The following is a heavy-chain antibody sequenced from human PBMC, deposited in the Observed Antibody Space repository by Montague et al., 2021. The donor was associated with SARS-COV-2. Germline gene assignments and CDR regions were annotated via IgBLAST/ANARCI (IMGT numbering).Heavy chain of an antibody. J-gene: IGHJ6*03. V-gene: IGHV4-34*01. D-gene: IGHD3-10*01. Sequence: SETRSLTCAVHGGSFSTYSWNWIRQPPGKGLEWIGEIHHGGSTNYNPSLKSRVTISADTSKNQFSLKLTSVAAADPAVYYCARLGDGVVPSPILGVGPYYSYYYMDVWGKGTPVTVSS. CDR1: GGSFSTYS. CDR2: IHHGGST. CDR3: ARLGDGVVPSPILGVGPYYSYYYMDV.